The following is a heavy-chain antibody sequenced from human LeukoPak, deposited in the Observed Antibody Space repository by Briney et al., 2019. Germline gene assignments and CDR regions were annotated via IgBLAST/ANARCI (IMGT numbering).Heavy chain of an antibody. CDR3: EKASSRYYYYFDY. Sequence: GGSLRLSCAASGFTFSSYAMSWVRQAPGKGLEWVSAISGSGGSTYYADSVKGRFTISRDNSKNTLYLQMNSLRAEDTAVYYCEKASSRYYYYFDYWGQGTLVTVSS. J-gene: IGHJ4*02. CDR1: GFTFSSYA. V-gene: IGHV3-23*01. D-gene: IGHD3-22*01. CDR2: ISGSGGST.